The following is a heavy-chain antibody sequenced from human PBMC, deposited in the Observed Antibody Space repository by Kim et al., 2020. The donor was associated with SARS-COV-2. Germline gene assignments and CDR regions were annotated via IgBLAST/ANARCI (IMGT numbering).Heavy chain of an antibody. Sequence: GESLKISCKASGYSFTTYWIAWVRQMPGKGLEWMGIIYPGDSDVKYSPSFEGQVTISADNSISTAYLQWSNLMASDTAMYYCARTSSTCLANYNIFTRQVLDYLDPWGQGTLVTVSS. V-gene: IGHV5-51*01. CDR1: GYSFTTYW. J-gene: IGHJ5*02. CDR2: IYPGDSDV. CDR3: ARTSSTCLANYNIFTRQVLDYLDP. D-gene: IGHD3-9*01.